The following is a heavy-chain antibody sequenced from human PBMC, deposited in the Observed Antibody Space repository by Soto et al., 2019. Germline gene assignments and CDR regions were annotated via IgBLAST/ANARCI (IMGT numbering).Heavy chain of an antibody. D-gene: IGHD6-6*01. Sequence: QVQLVQSGAEVKKPGASVKVSCKASGYTFTSYDINWVRQATGQGLEWMGWMNPNSGNTGYAQKFQRSGTMTRNTSLSIAYMELSSLRSEDTALYYCTRGRPFSRSFLFASSRVIYYFDYWGQGSLVTVSS. CDR1: GYTFTSYD. V-gene: IGHV1-8*01. CDR3: TRGRPFSRSFLFASSRVIYYFDY. J-gene: IGHJ4*02. CDR2: MNPNSGNT.